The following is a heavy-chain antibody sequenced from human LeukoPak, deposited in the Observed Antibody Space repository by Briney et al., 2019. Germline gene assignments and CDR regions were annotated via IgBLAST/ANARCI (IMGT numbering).Heavy chain of an antibody. CDR1: GFTFSSYW. Sequence: GGSLRLSCTASGFTFSSYWMTWVRQAPGKGLEWVANIKEDGGEKYYVDSVKGRFTISRDNAKNSLYLQMNSLRAEDTAVYYCARDSGWFRFDYWGQGTLATVSS. CDR2: IKEDGGEK. J-gene: IGHJ4*02. CDR3: ARDSGWFRFDY. D-gene: IGHD6-13*01. V-gene: IGHV3-7*03.